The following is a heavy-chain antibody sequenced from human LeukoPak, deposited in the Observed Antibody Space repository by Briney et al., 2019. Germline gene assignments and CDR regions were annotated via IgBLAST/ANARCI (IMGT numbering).Heavy chain of an antibody. CDR1: GFTFSSYS. J-gene: IGHJ4*02. Sequence: GGSLRLSCAASGFTFSSYSMNWVRQAPGKGLEWVSSISSSSSYIYYADSVKGRFTISRDSAKNSLYLQMNSLRAEDTAVYYCARANNYYDSSGYYYLIDYWAREPWSPSPQ. V-gene: IGHV3-21*01. CDR2: ISSSSSYI. CDR3: ARANNYYDSSGYYYLIDY. D-gene: IGHD3-22*01.